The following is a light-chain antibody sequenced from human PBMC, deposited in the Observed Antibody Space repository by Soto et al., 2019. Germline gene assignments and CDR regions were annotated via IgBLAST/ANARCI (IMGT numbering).Light chain of an antibody. CDR1: QSASSN. J-gene: IGKJ2*01. CDR2: GAS. Sequence: EVVMRQSPATLFVSPGERVILSCRASQSASSNLAWYQQKPGQAPSLLSYGASTRADGIPARFSGSGSGAEYTLTISGLQSEDFAVYYCQQYNKWPYTFGQGTNLEIK. V-gene: IGKV3-15*01. CDR3: QQYNKWPYT.